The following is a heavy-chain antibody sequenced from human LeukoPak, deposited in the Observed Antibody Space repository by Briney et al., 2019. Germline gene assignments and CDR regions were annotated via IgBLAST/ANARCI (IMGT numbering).Heavy chain of an antibody. V-gene: IGHV3-64*04. CDR3: AKDMRGSSFSTNWFDP. CDR2: ITGDGGRT. D-gene: IGHD6-6*01. J-gene: IGHJ5*02. CDR1: GSTFSSYA. Sequence: HPGGSLRLSCSASGSTFSSYAMHWVRQAPGKGLECVSAITGDGGRTYYADSVKGRFTISRDNSKNTLYLQMNSLRAEDTAVYYCAKDMRGSSFSTNWFDPWGQGTLVTVSS.